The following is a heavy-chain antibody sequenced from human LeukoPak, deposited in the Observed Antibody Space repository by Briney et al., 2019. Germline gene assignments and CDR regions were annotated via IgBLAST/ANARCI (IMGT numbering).Heavy chain of an antibody. Sequence: GRSLRLSCAASGFTFDDYAMHWVRQAPGKGLEWVSGISWNSGSIGYADSVKARFTISRDNAKNSLYLQMNSLRAEDTALYYCARYDYSNYVGYYDHWGQGTLVTVSS. CDR1: GFTFDDYA. J-gene: IGHJ4*02. V-gene: IGHV3-9*01. D-gene: IGHD4-11*01. CDR3: ARYDYSNYVGYYDH. CDR2: ISWNSGSI.